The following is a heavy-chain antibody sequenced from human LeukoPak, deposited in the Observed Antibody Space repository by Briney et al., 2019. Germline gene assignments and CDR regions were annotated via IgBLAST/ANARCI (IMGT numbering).Heavy chain of an antibody. V-gene: IGHV1-18*01. J-gene: IGHJ4*02. D-gene: IGHD3-9*01. CDR1: GYTFTSYG. CDR3: ARYHDILTGYYPVDY. CDR2: ISAYNGNT. Sequence: ASVKVSCKASGYTFTSYGISWVRQAPGQGLEWMGWISAYNGNTNYAQKLQGRVTMTTDTSTSTAYMELRSLRSDDTAVYYCARYHDILTGYYPVDYWGQGTLVTVSS.